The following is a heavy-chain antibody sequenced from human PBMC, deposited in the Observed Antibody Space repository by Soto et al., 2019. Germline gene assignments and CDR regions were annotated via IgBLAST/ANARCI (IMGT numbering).Heavy chain of an antibody. CDR1: GFTFSDYY. V-gene: IGHV3-11*01. D-gene: IGHD6-19*01. Sequence: GGSLRLSCAASGFTFSDYYMSWIRQAPGKGLEWVSYISSSGSTIYYADSVKGRFTISRDNAKNSLYLQMNSLRAEDTAGYYLAGTPVGIAVAVSYTGSRYPWGQGTLVTVSS. J-gene: IGHJ5*02. CDR3: AGTPVGIAVAVSYTGSRYP. CDR2: ISSSGSTI.